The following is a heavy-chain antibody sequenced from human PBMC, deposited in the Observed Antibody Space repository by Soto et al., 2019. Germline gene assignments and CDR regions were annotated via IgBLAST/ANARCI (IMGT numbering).Heavy chain of an antibody. D-gene: IGHD2-8*01. CDR3: ARAHYCTSGICFDP. CDR2: IFYSGST. Sequence: PSETLSLTCIVSDDSVNSGGHYWSWIRQHPGKGLEWIGYIFYSGSTYYNPSLKSRVTLSVDTSQNHFSLKLTSVTAADTAVYYCARAHYCTSGICFDPWGQGTLVTVSS. CDR1: DDSVNSGGHY. J-gene: IGHJ4*01. V-gene: IGHV4-31*03.